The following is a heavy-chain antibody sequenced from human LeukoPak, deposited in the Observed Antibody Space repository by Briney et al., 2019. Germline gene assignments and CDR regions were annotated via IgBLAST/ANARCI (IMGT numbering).Heavy chain of an antibody. CDR1: GFTFSTYW. D-gene: IGHD5-24*01. V-gene: IGHV3-7*01. CDR2: IKEDGSEK. CDR3: ARDGWRAINY. Sequence: GGSLRLSCAASGFTFSTYWMSWVRQAPGKGLEWVANIKEDGSEKYYVDSVGGRFTISRGKAKNSLFLQMNSLRAEDTAVYYCARDGWRAINYWGQGTLVTVS. J-gene: IGHJ4*02.